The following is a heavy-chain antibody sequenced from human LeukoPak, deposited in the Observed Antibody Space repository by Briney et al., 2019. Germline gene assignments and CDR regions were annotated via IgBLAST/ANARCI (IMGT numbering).Heavy chain of an antibody. CDR3: VRVVIDSSGSYYSFFDY. Sequence: ASVKVSCKASGYTFTYYDINWVRQATGQGLEWMGWMNPHNGNTGYAQKFQGTVTMTRDTSISTAYMELSSLRSGDTAVYYCVRVVIDSSGSYYSFFDYWGQGTLVTVSS. CDR1: GYTFTYYD. J-gene: IGHJ4*02. CDR2: MNPHNGNT. V-gene: IGHV1-8*01. D-gene: IGHD3-22*01.